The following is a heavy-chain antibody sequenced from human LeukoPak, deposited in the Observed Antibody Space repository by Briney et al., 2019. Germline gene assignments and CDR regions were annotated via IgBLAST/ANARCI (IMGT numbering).Heavy chain of an antibody. J-gene: IGHJ4*02. V-gene: IGHV3-7*01. D-gene: IGHD3-22*01. Sequence: SGGSLRLSCVASGFTFSSYWMSWVRQAPGKGLEWVANIKQDGSEENYVDSVKGRFTISRDNAQNSLYLQMNNLRAEDTAMYHCARVNRVDHRSGYRPPDYWGQGTLVTVYS. CDR3: ARVNRVDHRSGYRPPDY. CDR2: IKQDGSEE. CDR1: GFTFSSYW.